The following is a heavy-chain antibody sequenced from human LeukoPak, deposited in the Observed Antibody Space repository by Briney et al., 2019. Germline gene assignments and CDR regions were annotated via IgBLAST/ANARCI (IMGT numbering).Heavy chain of an antibody. D-gene: IGHD2-15*01. CDR2: IIPIFGTA. Sequence: ASVKVSCKASGGTFSSYAISWVRQAPGQGLEWMGGIIPIFGTANYAQKFQGRVTITADESTSTAYMELSSLRSEDTAVYYCARLSCSGGTCYSSRGNFGYWGQGTLVTVSS. V-gene: IGHV1-69*13. CDR3: ARLSCSGGTCYSSRGNFGY. J-gene: IGHJ4*02. CDR1: GGTFSSYA.